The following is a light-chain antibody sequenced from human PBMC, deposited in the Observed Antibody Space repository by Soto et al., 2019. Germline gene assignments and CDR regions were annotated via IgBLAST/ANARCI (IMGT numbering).Light chain of an antibody. Sequence: SYELTQPPSVSVSPGQTASITCSGDKLGDKYACWYKQKPGQSPVLVIYQDSKRPSGIPERFSRSNSGNPATLTIGGTHAMEETDYSCQAWDSSTGVFGGGTKVTAL. V-gene: IGLV3-1*01. CDR1: KLGDKY. J-gene: IGLJ2*01. CDR3: QAWDSSTGV. CDR2: QDS.